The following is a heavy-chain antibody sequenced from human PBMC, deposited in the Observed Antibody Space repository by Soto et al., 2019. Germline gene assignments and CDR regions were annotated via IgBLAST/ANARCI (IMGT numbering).Heavy chain of an antibody. CDR1: GYIFSANY. Sequence: ASVKVSCKASGYIFSANYIHWVRQAPGQGLEWLGWINPHSGATNYAQKFLGRVTMSADTSASTAYMDLARLKSDDTAVYYCVREHELGFSNWFDPWGRRTVVSVSS. V-gene: IGHV1-2*02. CDR2: INPHSGAT. J-gene: IGHJ5*02. CDR3: VREHELGFSNWFDP. D-gene: IGHD1-7*01.